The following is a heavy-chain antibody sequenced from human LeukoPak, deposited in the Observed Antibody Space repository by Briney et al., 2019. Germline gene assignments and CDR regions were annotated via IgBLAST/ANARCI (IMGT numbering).Heavy chain of an antibody. CDR3: ARAAGLRCSGGSCYYYYGMDV. J-gene: IGHJ6*02. Sequence: PSETLSLTCAVYGGSFSGYYWSWIRQPPGKGLEWIGEINHSGSTNYNPSLKSRVTISVDTSKNQFSLKLSSVTAADTAVYYCARAAGLRCSGGSCYYYYGMDVWGQGTTVTVSS. D-gene: IGHD2-15*01. CDR2: INHSGST. V-gene: IGHV4-34*01. CDR1: GGSFSGYY.